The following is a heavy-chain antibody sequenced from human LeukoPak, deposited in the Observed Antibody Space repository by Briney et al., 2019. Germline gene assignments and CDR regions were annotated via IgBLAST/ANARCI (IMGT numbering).Heavy chain of an antibody. V-gene: IGHV3-11*04. CDR3: ARVGREYYFDSSGYYRNDAFDI. Sequence: GGSLRLSCVASGFNVSSNYMSWVRQAPGKGLGWVSYISSSGSIIYYADSVKGRFTISRDNARNSLSLQMNSLRAEDSAVYYCARVGREYYFDSSGYYRNDAFDIWGQGTMVTVSS. CDR1: GFNVSSNY. CDR2: ISSSGSII. D-gene: IGHD3-22*01. J-gene: IGHJ3*02.